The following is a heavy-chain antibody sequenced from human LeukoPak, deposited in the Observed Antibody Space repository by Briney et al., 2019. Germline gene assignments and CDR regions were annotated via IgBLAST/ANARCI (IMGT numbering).Heavy chain of an antibody. CDR3: ARKAEYSSSWIDY. D-gene: IGHD6-13*01. Sequence: PGGSLRLSCAASGFTFSSYSMNWVRQAPGKGLEWVSSISSSSSYIYYADSVKGRFTISRDNAKNSLYLQMNSLRAEDTAVYYCARKAEYSSSWIDYWGQGTLVTVSS. CDR1: GFTFSSYS. V-gene: IGHV3-21*01. CDR2: ISSSSSYI. J-gene: IGHJ4*02.